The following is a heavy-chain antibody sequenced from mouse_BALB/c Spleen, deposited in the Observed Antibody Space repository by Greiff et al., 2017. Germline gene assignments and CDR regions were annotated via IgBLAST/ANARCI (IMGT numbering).Heavy chain of an antibody. CDR1: GYAFSSYW. V-gene: IGHV1-80*01. CDR2: IYPGDGDT. CDR3: ARWGTMDY. Sequence: VQLQQSGAELVRPGSSVKISCKASGYAFSSYWMNWVKQRPGQGLEWIGQIYPGDGDTNYNGKFKGKATLTADKSSSTAYMQLSSLTSEDSAVYFCARWGTMDYWGQGTSVTVSS. J-gene: IGHJ4*01. D-gene: IGHD3-3*01.